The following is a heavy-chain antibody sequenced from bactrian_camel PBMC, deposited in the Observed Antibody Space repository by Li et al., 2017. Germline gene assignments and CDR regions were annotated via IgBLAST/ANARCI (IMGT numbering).Heavy chain of an antibody. CDR1: GYTYNRNC. CDR3: AAAAGDHWFSQFGY. J-gene: IGHJ6*01. V-gene: IGHV3S1*01. D-gene: IGHD7*01. CDR2: IYTGSGNT. Sequence: VQLVESGGGLVQPGGSLRLSCAASGYTYNRNCMAWFRQAPGKEREGVARIYTGSGNTYYTDSVKGRFTISRDNAKNTLHLQMNSLKTEDTAVYYCAAAAGDHWFSQFGYWGQGTQVTVS.